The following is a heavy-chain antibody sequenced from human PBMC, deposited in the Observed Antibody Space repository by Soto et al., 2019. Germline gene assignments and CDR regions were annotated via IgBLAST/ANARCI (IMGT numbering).Heavy chain of an antibody. CDR1: GYTLTELS. D-gene: IGHD4-4*01. Sequence: ASVKVSCKVSGYTLTELSMHWVRQAPRKGLEWMGGFDPEEAETIYAQKFQGRVTMTEYTSTDTAYMDLSSLRSLDTFVYYCATNGPSNYVDYWGQGTLVAVSS. J-gene: IGHJ4*02. CDR3: ATNGPSNYVDY. V-gene: IGHV1-24*01. CDR2: FDPEEAET.